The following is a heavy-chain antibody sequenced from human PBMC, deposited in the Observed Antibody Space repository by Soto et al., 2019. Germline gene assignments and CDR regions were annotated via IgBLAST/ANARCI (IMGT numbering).Heavy chain of an antibody. J-gene: IGHJ4*02. CDR3: ANNSGEIFDY. CDR2: IYWDDDK. Sequence: ITLKESGPALVKPTQTLTLTCTFSGFSLSTSGGGVGWIRQPPGKALEWLAFIYWDDDKRYSPSLMNRLTITTDTSKNLVVLTMTNMDPVDTATYYCANNSGEIFDYWGQGTLVTVSS. V-gene: IGHV2-5*02. CDR1: GFSLSTSGGG. D-gene: IGHD3-10*01.